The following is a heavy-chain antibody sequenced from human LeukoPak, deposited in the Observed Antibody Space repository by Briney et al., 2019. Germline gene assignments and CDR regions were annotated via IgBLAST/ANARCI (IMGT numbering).Heavy chain of an antibody. Sequence: SETLSLTRTVSGGSVSSGSYYWSWIRQPPGKGLEWIGYIYYSGSTNYNSSLKSRVTISVDTSKNQFSLKLSSVTAADTAVYYCARWHIVVVPAARGTYGMDVWGKGTTVTVSS. V-gene: IGHV4-61*01. CDR2: IYYSGST. CDR1: GGSVSSGSYY. D-gene: IGHD2-2*01. J-gene: IGHJ6*04. CDR3: ARWHIVVVPAARGTYGMDV.